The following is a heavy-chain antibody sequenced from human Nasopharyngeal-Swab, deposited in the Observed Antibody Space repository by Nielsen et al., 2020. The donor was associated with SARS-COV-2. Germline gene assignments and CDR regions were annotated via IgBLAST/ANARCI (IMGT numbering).Heavy chain of an antibody. CDR2: INHSGST. J-gene: IGHJ4*02. D-gene: IGHD6-13*01. CDR3: AEKGYTSSWYFY. V-gene: IGHV4-34*01. CDR1: GGSFSGYY. Sequence: SETLSLTCAMYGGSFSGYYWSWIRQPPGKGLEWIGEINHSGSTDYNPFHKSRVTVSLDTSKNQFSLKLRSVTAADTAVYYCAEKGYTSSWYFYWGQGTLVTVSS.